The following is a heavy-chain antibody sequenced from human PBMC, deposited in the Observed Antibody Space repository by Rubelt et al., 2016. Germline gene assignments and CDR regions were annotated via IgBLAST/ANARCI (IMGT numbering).Heavy chain of an antibody. CDR2: ISSSSSYI. V-gene: IGHV3-21*01. Sequence: SMNWVHQAPGKGLEWVSSISSSSSYIYYADSVKGRFTISRDNAKNSLYLQMNSLRAEDTAVYYCTGGDSSSVFDYWDQGTLVTVSS. J-gene: IGHJ4*02. CDR3: TGGDSSSVFDY. CDR1: S. D-gene: IGHD6-13*01.